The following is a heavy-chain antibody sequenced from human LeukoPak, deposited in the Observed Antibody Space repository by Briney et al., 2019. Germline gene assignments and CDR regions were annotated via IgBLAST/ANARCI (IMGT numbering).Heavy chain of an antibody. CDR3: TTDDDGGLGH. J-gene: IGHJ4*02. CDR2: ISSNGGST. D-gene: IGHD3-16*01. V-gene: IGHV3-64*01. CDR1: GFTFSSYA. Sequence: GGSLRLSCAASGFTFSSYAMHWVRQAPGKGLEYVSAISSNGGSTYYANSVKGRFTISRDDSKDTLYLQMNSLKTEDTAVYYCTTDDDGGLGHWGQGTLVTVSS.